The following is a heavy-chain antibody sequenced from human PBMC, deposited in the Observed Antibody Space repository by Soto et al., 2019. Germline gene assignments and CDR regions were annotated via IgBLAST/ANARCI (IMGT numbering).Heavy chain of an antibody. CDR1: GGSISSYY. Sequence: SETLSLTCTVSGGSISSYYWSWIRQPPGKGLEWIGYIYYSGSTNYNPSLKSRVTISVDTSKNQFSLKLSSVTAADTAVYYCARYSGYLDYWGRVTLVTVSS. D-gene: IGHD1-26*01. CDR3: ARYSGYLDY. V-gene: IGHV4-59*01. CDR2: IYYSGST. J-gene: IGHJ4*02.